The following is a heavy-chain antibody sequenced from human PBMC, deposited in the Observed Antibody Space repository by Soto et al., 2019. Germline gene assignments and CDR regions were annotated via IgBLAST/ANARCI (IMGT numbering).Heavy chain of an antibody. CDR2: INHSGST. D-gene: IGHD3-22*01. J-gene: IGHJ6*02. V-gene: IGHV4-34*01. Sequence: PSETLSLTCAVYGGSFSGYYWSWTRQPPGKGLEWIGEINHSGSTNYNPSLKSRVTISVDTSKNQFSLKLSSVTAADTAVYYCARGYRDSSGYYYVGYYYGMDVWGQGTTVTVSS. CDR3: ARGYRDSSGYYYVGYYYGMDV. CDR1: GGSFSGYY.